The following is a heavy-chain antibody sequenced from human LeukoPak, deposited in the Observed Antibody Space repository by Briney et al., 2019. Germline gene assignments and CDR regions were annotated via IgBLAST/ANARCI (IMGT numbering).Heavy chain of an antibody. CDR2: IKQDGNEK. J-gene: IGHJ3*02. CDR1: GFTFSDYW. CDR3: ARPKNRENYWRAFDI. V-gene: IGHV3-7*03. Sequence: GGSLRLSCVASGFTFSDYWMTWVRQAPGTGLEWVANIKQDGNEKYYVDSVKGRFTISRDNAKNSLHLQMDNLRAEDTAVYYCARPKNRENYWRAFDIWGQGKMVTVSS. D-gene: IGHD1-7*01.